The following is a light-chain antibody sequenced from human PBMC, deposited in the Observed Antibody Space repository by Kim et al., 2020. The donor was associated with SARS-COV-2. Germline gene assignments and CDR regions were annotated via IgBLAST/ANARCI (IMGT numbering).Light chain of an antibody. CDR1: SLRSYY. Sequence: SSELTQDPAVSVALGQTVRITCQGDSLRSYYSSWYQQKPGQAPVLVIYGKNNRPSGIPDRFSGSSSGNTASLTISGAQAEDEADYYCNSRDSSGYHQVFG. CDR3: NSRDSSGYHQV. V-gene: IGLV3-19*01. CDR2: GKN. J-gene: IGLJ2*01.